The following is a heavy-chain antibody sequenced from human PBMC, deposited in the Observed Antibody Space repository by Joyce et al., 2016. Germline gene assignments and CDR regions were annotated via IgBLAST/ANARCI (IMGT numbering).Heavy chain of an antibody. CDR1: VLSINSCHY. D-gene: IGHD6-13*01. V-gene: IGHV4-38-2*01. Sequence: QVQLQASGPGLVKPSETLSLTCAVYVLSINSCHYWGWIRQPHGRGLEWIWSIYFTGSTYYNPSLQSRVTISLDTSKDQLSLELRSVTAADSALCHCARGSGRVAGAGSTGYFDDWGQETLVTVSS. CDR3: ARGSGRVAGAGSTGYFDD. J-gene: IGHJ4*02. CDR2: IYFTGST.